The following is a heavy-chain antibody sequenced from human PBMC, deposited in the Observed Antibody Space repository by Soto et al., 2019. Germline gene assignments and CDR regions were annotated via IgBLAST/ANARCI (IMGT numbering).Heavy chain of an antibody. J-gene: IGHJ5*02. V-gene: IGHV4-4*07. D-gene: IGHD3-3*01. Sequence: SETLSLTCTVSGGSITSYQWSWIRQTGGKGLEWIGRIDASGSTDYNASLKGRVIMSVDTSKNQFSLKVTSVTAADTAVYYCARDLNYDLWSEREKYCDPCGQGTLGTVSA. CDR2: IDASGST. CDR3: ARDLNYDLWSEREKYCDP. CDR1: GGSITSYQ.